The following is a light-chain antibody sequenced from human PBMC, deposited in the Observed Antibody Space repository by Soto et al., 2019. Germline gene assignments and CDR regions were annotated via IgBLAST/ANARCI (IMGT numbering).Light chain of an antibody. V-gene: IGKV2-28*01. Sequence: DIVMTQSPVSLSVTPGEPASISCRSSQSLLNSNAYNYLDWYLQKPGQSPQVLIYLGSNRASGVPDRFSGNGSGTDFTLKISRVEAEDVGVYYCMQVLQAPMYTFGQGTKLEIK. J-gene: IGKJ2*01. CDR1: QSLLNSNAYNY. CDR3: MQVLQAPMYT. CDR2: LGS.